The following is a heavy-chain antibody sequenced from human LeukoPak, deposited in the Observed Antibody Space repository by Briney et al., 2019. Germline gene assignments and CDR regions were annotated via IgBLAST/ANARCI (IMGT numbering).Heavy chain of an antibody. CDR2: INHSGST. D-gene: IGHD6-13*01. Sequence: KSSETLSLTCTVSGGSISSSSYYWSWIRQPPGKGLEWIGEINHSGSTNCNPSLKSRVTISVDTSKNQFSLKLSSVTAADTAVYYCARGRSSSWYNWFDPWGQGTLVTVSS. V-gene: IGHV4-39*07. CDR3: ARGRSSSWYNWFDP. CDR1: GGSISSSSYY. J-gene: IGHJ5*02.